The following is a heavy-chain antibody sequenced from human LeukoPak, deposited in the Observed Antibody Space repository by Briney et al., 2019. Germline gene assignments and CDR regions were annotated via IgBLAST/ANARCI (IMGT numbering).Heavy chain of an antibody. D-gene: IGHD3-22*01. CDR2: IYYSGST. Sequence: KPSETLSLTCTVSGGSISSSSYYWGWLRQPPGKGLECIGSIYYSGSTYYNPSLKSRVTISVDTSKNQFSLKLSSVAAADTAVYYCARQHYYDSSGYYYFDYWGQGTLVTVSS. CDR3: ARQHYYDSSGYYYFDY. J-gene: IGHJ4*02. V-gene: IGHV4-39*01. CDR1: GGSISSSSYY.